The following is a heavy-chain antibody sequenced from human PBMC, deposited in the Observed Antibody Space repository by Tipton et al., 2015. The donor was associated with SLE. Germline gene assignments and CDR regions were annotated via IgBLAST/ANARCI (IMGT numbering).Heavy chain of an antibody. J-gene: IGHJ6*02. CDR2: IYYTGVT. CDR3: ARHRFWSGYYYYGMDV. V-gene: IGHV4-59*08. CDR1: GASITSSY. D-gene: IGHD3-3*01. Sequence: TLSLTCTVSGASITSSYWSWIRQPPGKGLEWLGYIYYTGVTKYNPSLKSRVTMSIDTSKNQFSLKLNSVTAADTAVYYCARHRFWSGYYYYGMDVWGQGTTGIVPS.